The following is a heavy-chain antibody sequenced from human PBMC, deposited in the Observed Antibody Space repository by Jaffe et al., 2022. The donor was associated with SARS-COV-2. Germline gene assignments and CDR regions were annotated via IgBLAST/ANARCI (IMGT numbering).Heavy chain of an antibody. CDR1: GFTFSTFW. J-gene: IGHJ3*02. V-gene: IGHV3-7*01. D-gene: IGHD2-2*01. CDR2: INQDGGKT. Sequence: DVQLEESGGTLVQPGGSLRLSCAASGFTFSTFWMNWVRQAPGKGLEWVANINQDGGKTDYVDSLKGRFTISRDNAKNSLYLQMNSLRADDTAVYYCARSLIRYCSLNNCYPDAFDIWGRGTVVTVSS. CDR3: ARSLIRYCSLNNCYPDAFDI.